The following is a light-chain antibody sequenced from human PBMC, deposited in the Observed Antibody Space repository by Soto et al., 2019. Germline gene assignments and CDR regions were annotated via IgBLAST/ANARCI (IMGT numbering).Light chain of an antibody. CDR1: QSISSW. Sequence: DIQMTQSPSTLSASVGDRVTITCRASQSISSWLAWYQQKPGKAPKLLIYKASSLERGVPSRFSGRGSGTEFTLTISSLQPDAFASYYCQQYNSYPWTFGQGTKVEIK. V-gene: IGKV1-5*03. CDR2: KAS. CDR3: QQYNSYPWT. J-gene: IGKJ1*01.